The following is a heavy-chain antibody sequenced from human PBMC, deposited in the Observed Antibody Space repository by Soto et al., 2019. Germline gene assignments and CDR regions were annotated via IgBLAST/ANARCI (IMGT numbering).Heavy chain of an antibody. V-gene: IGHV3-33*01. D-gene: IGHD5-18*01. CDR3: ARDLRGYSYGYEFAY. CDR2: IWYDGSNK. CDR1: GFTFSSYG. J-gene: IGHJ4*02. Sequence: GGSLRLSCAASGFTFSSYGMHWVRQAPGKGLEWVAVIWYDGSNKYYADSVKGRFTISRDNSKNTLYLQMHSLRAEDTDVYYCARDLRGYSYGYEFAYWGQGTLVTVSS.